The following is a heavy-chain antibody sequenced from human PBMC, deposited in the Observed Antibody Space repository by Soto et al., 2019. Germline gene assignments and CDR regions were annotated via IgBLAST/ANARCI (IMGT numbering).Heavy chain of an antibody. CDR2: ISSSGSTM. V-gene: IGHV3-48*03. D-gene: IGHD2-8*01. CDR3: VRGGVY. Sequence: SRRLSCGASGFTFSNYEMNWVRQAPGKGLEWVSYISSSGSTMYYADSVKGRFTISRDNAKNSLYLQMNSLKVEDTAVYYCVRGGVYWGQGTLVTVSS. J-gene: IGHJ4*02. CDR1: GFTFSNYE.